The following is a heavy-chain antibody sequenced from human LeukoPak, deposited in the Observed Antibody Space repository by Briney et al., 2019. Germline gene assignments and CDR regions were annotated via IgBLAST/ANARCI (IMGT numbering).Heavy chain of an antibody. J-gene: IGHJ3*02. D-gene: IGHD1-26*01. CDR3: ARAAWGRGSYTSYDAFDI. Sequence: GGSLRLSCAASGFTFSSYSMNWVRQAPGKGLEWVSSISSSSSYIYYADSVKGRFTISRDNAKNSLYLQMNSLRAEDTAVYYCARAAWGRGSYTSYDAFDIWGQGTMVTVSS. CDR2: ISSSSSYI. V-gene: IGHV3-21*01. CDR1: GFTFSSYS.